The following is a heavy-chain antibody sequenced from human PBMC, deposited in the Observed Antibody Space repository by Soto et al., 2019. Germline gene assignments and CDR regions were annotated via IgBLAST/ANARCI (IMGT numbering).Heavy chain of an antibody. J-gene: IGHJ4*02. D-gene: IGHD6-13*01. CDR1: GGSISSSSYY. V-gene: IGHV4-39*01. CDR3: ARLHSSILDY. CDR2: IYYSGST. Sequence: SETLSLTCTVSGGSISSSSYYWGWIRQPPGKGLEWIGSIYYSGSTYYNPSLKSRVTISVDTSKNQFSLKLSSVTAADTAVYYCARLHSSILDYWGQGTMVTVYS.